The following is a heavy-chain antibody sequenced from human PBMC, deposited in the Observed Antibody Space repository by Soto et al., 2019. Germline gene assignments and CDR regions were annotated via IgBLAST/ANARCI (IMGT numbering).Heavy chain of an antibody. CDR3: ARSRVTTVALDI. CDR2: IIPVFGTR. CDR1: GGTFNRDA. Sequence: QVQLVQSGAEVKKPGSSVRVSCKASGGTFNRDALNWVRLAPGQGLEWMGRIIPVFGTRHYAQKFQDRFTITADESTSTAYMELSSLRFDDTAVYYCARSRVTTVALDIWGRGTTVTVSS. J-gene: IGHJ3*02. D-gene: IGHD2-21*02. V-gene: IGHV1-69*01.